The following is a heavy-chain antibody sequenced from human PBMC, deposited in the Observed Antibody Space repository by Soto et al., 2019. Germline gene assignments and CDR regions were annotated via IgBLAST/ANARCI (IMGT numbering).Heavy chain of an antibody. CDR2: IDPSDSYT. CDR1: GYSFTSYW. CDR3: ARLWTGYCSGGSCYSDYYYGMDV. D-gene: IGHD2-15*01. V-gene: IGHV5-10-1*01. Sequence: GESLKISCKGSGYSFTSYWISWVRQMPGEGLEWMGRIDPSDSYTNYSPSFQGHVTISADKSISTAYLQWSSLKASDTAMYYCARLWTGYCSGGSCYSDYYYGMDVWGQGTTVTVSS. J-gene: IGHJ6*02.